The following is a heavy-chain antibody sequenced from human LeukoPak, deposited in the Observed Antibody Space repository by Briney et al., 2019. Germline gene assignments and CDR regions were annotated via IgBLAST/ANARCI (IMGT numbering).Heavy chain of an antibody. CDR2: IYYSGST. V-gene: IGHV4-59*08. D-gene: IGHD1-26*01. CDR3: AIRSGRNYYGVDV. J-gene: IGHJ6*02. Sequence: SETLSLTYTVSGGSISSHYWSWIRQPPGQGLEWMGYIYYSGSTNYNPSPKSRVTISIDTSKTQFSLTLSSVTAADTAVYYCAIRSGRNYYGVDVWGQGTTVTVSS. CDR1: GGSISSHY.